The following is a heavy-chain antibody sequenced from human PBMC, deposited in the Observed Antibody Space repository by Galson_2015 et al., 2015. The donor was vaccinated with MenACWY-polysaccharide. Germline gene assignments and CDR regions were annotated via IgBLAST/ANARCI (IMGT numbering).Heavy chain of an antibody. V-gene: IGHV3-74*01. CDR1: GFTFSSSW. CDR3: LVVPGGNSLAMVV. Sequence: SLRLSCAASGFTFSSSWMHWVRQAPGKGLVWVSRILSDGSSTSYADSVRGRFTISRDNAKNMVYLQMNSLRAEDTDVYYSLVVPGGNSLAMVVWGQRTTFTVSS. D-gene: IGHD2-2*01. J-gene: IGHJ6*02. CDR2: ILSDGSST.